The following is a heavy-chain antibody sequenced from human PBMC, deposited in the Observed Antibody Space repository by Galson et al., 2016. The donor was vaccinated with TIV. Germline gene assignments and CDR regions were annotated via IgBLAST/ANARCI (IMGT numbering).Heavy chain of an antibody. Sequence: PALVKPTQTLTLTCIFSGFSLSATEMCVSWIRQPPGKALEWLARIDWDDDKHYSMSLRPRLTISKDTSKNQVVLIMTNMDPVDTATYYCARTRWYEDGYVFDFWGQGTMVTVSS. CDR2: IDWDDDK. J-gene: IGHJ3*01. V-gene: IGHV2-70*11. CDR1: GFSLSATEMC. CDR3: ARTRWYEDGYVFDF. D-gene: IGHD6-13*01.